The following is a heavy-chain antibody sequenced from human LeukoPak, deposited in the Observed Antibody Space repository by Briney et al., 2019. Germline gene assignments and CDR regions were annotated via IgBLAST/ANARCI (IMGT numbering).Heavy chain of an antibody. CDR1: GYTFSGYY. D-gene: IGHD3-22*01. J-gene: IGHJ5*02. Sequence: ASVKVSCKASGYTFSGYYIHWVRQAPGQGLEWMGWINPNSGGTKYAQKFQGRVTMTRDTSISTAYMELSRLRSDDTAVYYCARGVHVRTYDSHHNCFDPWGQGTLVTVSS. V-gene: IGHV1-2*02. CDR2: INPNSGGT. CDR3: ARGVHVRTYDSHHNCFDP.